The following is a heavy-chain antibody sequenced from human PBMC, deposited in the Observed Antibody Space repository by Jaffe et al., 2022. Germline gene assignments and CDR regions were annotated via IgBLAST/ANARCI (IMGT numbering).Heavy chain of an antibody. Sequence: EVQLVESGGTLVKPGESLRLSCVGSGFAFDNVHLSWVRQAPGRGPEWIGRIKSASDDGTADYAASVQDRFTISRDDSKNTLYLQMNSLKAEDTAVYYCATTHKVFVLVYTSWSGDPFDVWGPGTRVTVSS. CDR3: ATTHKVFVLVYTSWSGDPFDV. CDR1: GFAFDNVH. V-gene: IGHV3-15*02. CDR2: IKSASDDGTA. J-gene: IGHJ3*01. D-gene: IGHD3-16*01.